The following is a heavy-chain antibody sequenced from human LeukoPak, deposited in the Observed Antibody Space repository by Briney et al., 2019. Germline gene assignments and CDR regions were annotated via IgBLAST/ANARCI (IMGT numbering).Heavy chain of an antibody. D-gene: IGHD6-19*01. CDR3: ARDGSGTGWYYFDY. V-gene: IGHV4-30-4*08. CDR2: IYYSGST. Sequence: SQTLSLTCTVSGGSISSGDYYWSWIRQPPGKGLEWIGYIYYSGSTYYNPSLKSRVTISVDTSKNQFSLKLSSVTAADTAVYYCARDGSGTGWYYFDYWGQGTLVTVSS. CDR1: GGSISSGDYY. J-gene: IGHJ4*02.